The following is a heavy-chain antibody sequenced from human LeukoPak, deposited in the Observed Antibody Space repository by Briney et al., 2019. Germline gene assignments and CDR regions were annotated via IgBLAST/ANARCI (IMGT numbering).Heavy chain of an antibody. CDR3: ARDPGIAAAGTVGYFDL. V-gene: IGHV3-7*01. Sequence: GGSLRLSCAASGFTLTSYWMSWVRQAPGKGLEWVANIEQDGSEKHYGDSVKGRFTISRDNAKNSLFLQMNSLRAEDTAVYYCARDPGIAAAGTVGYFDLWGQGNMVTVSS. CDR1: GFTLTSYW. D-gene: IGHD6-13*01. J-gene: IGHJ4*02. CDR2: IEQDGSEK.